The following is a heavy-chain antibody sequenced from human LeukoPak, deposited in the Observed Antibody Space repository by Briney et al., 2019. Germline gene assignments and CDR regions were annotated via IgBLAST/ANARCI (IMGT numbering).Heavy chain of an antibody. CDR1: GGSFSGYY. CDR2: INHSGST. CDR3: ARGRGSSWLYYFDY. D-gene: IGHD6-13*01. J-gene: IGHJ4*02. V-gene: IGHV4-34*01. Sequence: SETLSLTCAVYGGSFSGYYWSWIRQPPGKGLEWIGEINHSGSTNYNPSLKSRVTISVDTSKNQFSLKLSSVTAADTAVYYCARGRGSSWLYYFDYWGQGTLVTGSS.